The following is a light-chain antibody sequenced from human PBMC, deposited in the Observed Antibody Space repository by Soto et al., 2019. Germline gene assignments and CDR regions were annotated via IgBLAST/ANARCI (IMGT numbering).Light chain of an antibody. V-gene: IGKV1-5*03. CDR2: KSS. CDR1: QSISSW. CDR3: QQYNDYPWT. Sequence: DIPMTQSPSTLSASVGDRVTITCRASQSISSWLAWYQQKPGKAPKLLIYKSSSLESGVPSRFSGSVSGTGFTLTISSLQPDDFAAYYCQQYNDYPWTFGQGTKVEIK. J-gene: IGKJ1*01.